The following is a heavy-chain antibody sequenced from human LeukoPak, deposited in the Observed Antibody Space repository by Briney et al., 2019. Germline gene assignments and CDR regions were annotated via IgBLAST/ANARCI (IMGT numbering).Heavy chain of an antibody. D-gene: IGHD5-12*01. J-gene: IGHJ5*02. CDR1: GGSISSFY. V-gene: IGHV4-59*12. CDR3: ARGAIGGYDFFWFDP. Sequence: SETLSLTCTVSGGSISSFYWSWIRHPPGKGVDWIGCVYYSGTTNYNLSLKSRVTMSVDTSKNQFSLELSSVTAADTAVYYCARGAIGGYDFFWFDPWGQGTLVSVSS. CDR2: VYYSGTT.